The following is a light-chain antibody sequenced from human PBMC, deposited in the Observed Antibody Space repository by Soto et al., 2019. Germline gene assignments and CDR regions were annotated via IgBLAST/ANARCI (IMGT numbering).Light chain of an antibody. CDR3: QQTKSFPLT. V-gene: IGKV1D-12*01. J-gene: IGKJ4*01. CDR2: AAF. Sequence: DIQLTQSPSSVSASVGDRVTITCRASQDISNWLAWYQQKPGKAPKVLIYAAFSLQSGVPSRFSGGRSGTDFTLTISSLQLEDFAVYYCQQTKSFPLTFGGGTKVEIK. CDR1: QDISNW.